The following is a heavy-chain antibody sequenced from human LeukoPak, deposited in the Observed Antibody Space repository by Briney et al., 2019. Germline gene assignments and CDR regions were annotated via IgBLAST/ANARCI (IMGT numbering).Heavy chain of an antibody. V-gene: IGHV4-59*08. CDR2: VYNSGSP. Sequence: SETLSLTCTVSGGSISSYYWSWIRQPPGKGLEWIGYVYNSGSPNYNPSLKSRVTISGDTSKNQFSLKLSSVTAADTAVYYCASRGYSYGYVSYYGMDVWGQGTTVTVSS. CDR3: ASRGYSYGYVSYYGMDV. CDR1: GGSISSYY. J-gene: IGHJ6*02. D-gene: IGHD5-18*01.